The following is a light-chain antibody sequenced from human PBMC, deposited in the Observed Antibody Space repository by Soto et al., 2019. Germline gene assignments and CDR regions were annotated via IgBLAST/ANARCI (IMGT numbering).Light chain of an antibody. CDR1: SSNIGTGYD. CDR3: QSYDSSLSGYV. CDR2: RNS. Sequence: QSVLTQPPSVSGAPGQRVTISCTGSSSNIGTGYDVHWYQQLPGTAPKLLIYRNSNRPSGVPDRSSGSKSGTSASLAITGLQAEDEGDYYCQSYDSSLSGYVFGTGTKVTVL. J-gene: IGLJ1*01. V-gene: IGLV1-40*01.